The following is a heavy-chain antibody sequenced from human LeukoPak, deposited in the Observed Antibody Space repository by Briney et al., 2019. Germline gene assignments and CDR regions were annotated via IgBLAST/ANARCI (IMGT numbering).Heavy chain of an antibody. D-gene: IGHD6-19*01. CDR2: IYYSGST. V-gene: IGHV4-59*01. CDR3: ARGGSSGWYYYYYMDV. CDR1: GGSISSYY. J-gene: IGHJ6*03. Sequence: SETLSLTCTVSGGSISSYYWSWIRQPPGKGLEWIGYIYYSGSTNYNPSLKSRVTISVDTSKNQFSLKLSSVTAADTAVYYCARGGSSGWYYYYYMDVWGKGTTATVSS.